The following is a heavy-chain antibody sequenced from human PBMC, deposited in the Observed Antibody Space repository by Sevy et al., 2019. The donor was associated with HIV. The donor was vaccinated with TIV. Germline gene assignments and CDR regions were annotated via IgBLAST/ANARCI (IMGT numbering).Heavy chain of an antibody. D-gene: IGHD3-9*01. CDR1: GYTFTSYG. CDR2: ISAYNVNT. V-gene: IGHV1-18*04. CDR3: ARIGSTGYSSNWFDP. J-gene: IGHJ5*02. Sequence: ASVKVSCKASGYTFTSYGISWVRQAPGQGLEWMGWISAYNVNTNYAQKLQGRVTMTTDTSTSTTYMELRSLRSDDTAVYYCARIGSTGYSSNWFDPWGQGTLVTVSS.